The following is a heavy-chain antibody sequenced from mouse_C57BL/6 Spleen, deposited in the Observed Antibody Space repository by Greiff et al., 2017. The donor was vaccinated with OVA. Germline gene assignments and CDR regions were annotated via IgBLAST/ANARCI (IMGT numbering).Heavy chain of an antibody. D-gene: IGHD1-3*01. CDR2: ISSGSSTI. V-gene: IGHV5-17*01. J-gene: IGHJ2*01. Sequence: EVMLVESGGGLVKPGGSLKLSCAASGFTFSDYGMHWVRQAPEKGLEWVAYISSGSSTIYYADTVKGRFTISRDNAKNTLFLQMTSLRSEDTSMYYCARKSKRVYYFDYWGQGTTLTVSS. CDR1: GFTFSDYG. CDR3: ARKSKRVYYFDY.